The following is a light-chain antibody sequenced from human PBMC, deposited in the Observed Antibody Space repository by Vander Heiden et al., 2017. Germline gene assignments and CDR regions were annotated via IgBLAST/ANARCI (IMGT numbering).Light chain of an antibody. CDR2: WAS. Sequence: DIVMTQSPDSLAVSLGERATLNCKSSQSVLYRSNNKNYLAWYQQKPGQPPKLLIYWASTRESGVPDRFSGSGYGTDFTLTISSLQAEDVAVYYCQQYYTTSYTFGQGTKLEIK. V-gene: IGKV4-1*01. J-gene: IGKJ2*01. CDR1: QSVLYRSNNKNY. CDR3: QQYYTTSYT.